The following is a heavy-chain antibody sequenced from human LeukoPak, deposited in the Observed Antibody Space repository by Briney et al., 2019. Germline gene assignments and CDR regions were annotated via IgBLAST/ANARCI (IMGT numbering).Heavy chain of an antibody. J-gene: IGHJ4*02. CDR1: GFTFSSHW. CDR2: IKQDGSEI. D-gene: IGHD2-2*01. Sequence: GGSLRLSCAASGFTFSSHWVAWLRQAPEKGLEWVANIKQDGSEIYYVDSVKGLFTISRDNAKNSLYLQMNSLRAEDTAVYFCARWRTSKLLEFDYWGQGTLVTVSS. CDR3: ARWRTSKLLEFDY. V-gene: IGHV3-7*05.